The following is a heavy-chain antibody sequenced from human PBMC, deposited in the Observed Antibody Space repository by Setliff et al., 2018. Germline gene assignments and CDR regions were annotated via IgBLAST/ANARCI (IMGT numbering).Heavy chain of an antibody. J-gene: IGHJ4*02. V-gene: IGHV1-46*01. D-gene: IGHD3-3*01. CDR3: ARVLVGYDFWSGYYQTMPHFDY. CDR2: INPSGGST. Sequence: ASVKVSCKASGYTFTSYYMHWVRQAPGQGLEWMGIINPSGGSTNYAQKFQGRVTMTRDTSTSTVYMELSSLRSEDTAVYYCARVLVGYDFWSGYYQTMPHFDYWGQGTLVTVSS. CDR1: GYTFTSYY.